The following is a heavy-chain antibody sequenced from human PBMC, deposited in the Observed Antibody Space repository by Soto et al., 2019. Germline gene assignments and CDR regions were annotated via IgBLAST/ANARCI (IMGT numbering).Heavy chain of an antibody. D-gene: IGHD3-16*02. V-gene: IGHV4-39*01. CDR1: GGSISSSSYY. CDR3: ARQTFGGVIVILYYFDY. J-gene: IGHJ4*02. Sequence: QLQLQESGPGLVKPSETLSLTCTVSGGSISSSSYYWGWIRQPPGKGLEWIGSIYYSGSTYYNPSLKSRVTISVDTSKHQFSLKLSSVTAADTAVYYCARQTFGGVIVILYYFDYWGQGTLVTVSS. CDR2: IYYSGST.